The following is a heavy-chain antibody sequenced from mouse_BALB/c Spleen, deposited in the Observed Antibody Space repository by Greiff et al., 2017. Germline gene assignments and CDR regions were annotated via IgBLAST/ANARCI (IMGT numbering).Heavy chain of an antibody. J-gene: IGHJ4*01. D-gene: IGHD2-1*01. CDR2: ISSGSSTI. CDR1: GFTFSSFG. CDR3: ARSDYGNYYAMDY. Sequence: EVQVVESGGGLVQPGGSRKLSCAASGFTFSSFGMHWVRQAPEKGLEWVAYISSGSSTIYYADTVKGRFTISRDNPKNTLFLQMTSLRSEDTATYYCARSDYGNYYAMDYWGQGTSVTVSS. V-gene: IGHV5-17*02.